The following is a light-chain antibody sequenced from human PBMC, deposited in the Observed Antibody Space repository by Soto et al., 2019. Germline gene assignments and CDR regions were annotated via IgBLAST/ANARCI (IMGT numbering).Light chain of an antibody. CDR1: QSVLYSSNNKNY. CDR3: QQYYSTPWT. CDR2: WAS. J-gene: IGKJ1*01. V-gene: IGKV4-1*01. Sequence: DIVMTQSPDSLAGSLGERATINCKSSQSVLYSSNNKNYLTWYQQKPGQPPKLLIYWASTRESGVPDRFSGSGSGTDFTLPISSLQAEDVAFYYCQQYYSTPWTFGQGTKVEIK.